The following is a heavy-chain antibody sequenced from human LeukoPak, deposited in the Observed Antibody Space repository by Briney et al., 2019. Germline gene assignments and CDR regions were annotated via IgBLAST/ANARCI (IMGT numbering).Heavy chain of an antibody. CDR3: ARVVLAYCGGDCYYPFDP. CDR2: ISAYNGNT. D-gene: IGHD2-21*02. Sequence: GASVKVSCKASGYTFTSYGISWVRQAPGQGLEWMGWISAYNGNTNYAQKLQGRVTMTTDTSTSTAYMELRSLRSDDTAVYYCARVVLAYCGGDCYYPFDPWGQGTLVTVSS. J-gene: IGHJ5*02. CDR1: GYTFTSYG. V-gene: IGHV1-18*01.